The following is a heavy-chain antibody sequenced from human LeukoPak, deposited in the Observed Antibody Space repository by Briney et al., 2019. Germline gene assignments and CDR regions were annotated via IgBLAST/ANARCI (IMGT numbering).Heavy chain of an antibody. D-gene: IGHD1-26*01. CDR1: GFTFSRYW. V-gene: IGHV3-74*01. Sequence: GGSLRLSCAASGFTFSRYWMHWVRQAPGKGLVWVSRINGDGTSTTYADSVEGRFTISRDNAKNTLYLQMNSLRIEDTAVYYCARDLPSGRYYYPVRNAFDIWGQGTMVTVSS. CDR3: ARDLPSGRYYYPVRNAFDI. CDR2: INGDGTST. J-gene: IGHJ3*02.